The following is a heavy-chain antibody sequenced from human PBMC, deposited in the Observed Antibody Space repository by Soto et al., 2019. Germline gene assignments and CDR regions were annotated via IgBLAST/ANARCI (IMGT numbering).Heavy chain of an antibody. J-gene: IGHJ6*02. V-gene: IGHV3-23*01. CDR2: ISGSGGST. D-gene: IGHD3-10*01. Sequence: GGSLRLSCAASGFTFSSYAMSWVRQAPGKGLEWVSAISGSGGSTYYADSVKGRFTISRDNSKNTLYLQMNSLRAEDTAVYYCAKPRGAAYYYGMDVWGQGTTVTVSS. CDR3: AKPRGAAYYYGMDV. CDR1: GFTFSSYA.